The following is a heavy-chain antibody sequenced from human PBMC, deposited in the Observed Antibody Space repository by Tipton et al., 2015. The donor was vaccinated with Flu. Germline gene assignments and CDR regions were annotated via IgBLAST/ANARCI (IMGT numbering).Heavy chain of an antibody. CDR3: ARSGYCSGGSCPGTIKHYYYYYYMDV. J-gene: IGHJ6*03. CDR1: GGSISSYY. CDR2: IYYSGST. V-gene: IGHV4-59*08. Sequence: TLSLTCTVSGGSISSYYWSWIRQPPGKGLEWIGYIYYSGSTNYNPSLKSRVTISVDTSKNQFSLKLSSVTAADTAVYYCARSGYCSGGSCPGTIKHYYYYYYMDVWGKGTTVTVSS. D-gene: IGHD2-15*01.